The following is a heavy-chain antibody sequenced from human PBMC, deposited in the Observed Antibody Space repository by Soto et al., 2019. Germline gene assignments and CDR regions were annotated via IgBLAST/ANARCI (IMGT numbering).Heavy chain of an antibody. D-gene: IGHD2-2*01. J-gene: IGHJ6*02. CDR2: ISSSSSTI. V-gene: IGHV3-48*02. CDR3: ARESCSSTSCYPYYYYGMDV. Sequence: GESLKISCAASGFTFSSYSMNWVRQAPGKGLEWVSYISSSSSTIYYADSVKGRFTISRDNAKNSLYLQMNSLRDEDTAVYYCARESCSSTSCYPYYYYGMDVWGQGTTVTVSS. CDR1: GFTFSSYS.